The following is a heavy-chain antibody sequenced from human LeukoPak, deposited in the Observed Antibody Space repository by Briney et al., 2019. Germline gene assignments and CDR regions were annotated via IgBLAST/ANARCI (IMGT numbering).Heavy chain of an antibody. J-gene: IGHJ4*02. CDR1: GFTFNSYV. Sequence: GGSLRLSCAASGFTFNSYVMAWVRQAPGRGLDWVSSIGSSDGTSYPDSVKGRFTISRDNSKNTLYLQMNSLRAEDTAIYYCAKVASGADYWGQGTLVTVSS. V-gene: IGHV3-23*01. CDR3: AKVASGADY. D-gene: IGHD6-19*01. CDR2: IGSSDGT.